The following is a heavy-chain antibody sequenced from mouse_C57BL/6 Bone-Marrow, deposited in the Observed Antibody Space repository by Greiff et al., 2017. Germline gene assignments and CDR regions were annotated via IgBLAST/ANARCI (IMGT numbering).Heavy chain of an antibody. Sequence: QVQLQQSGAELMKPGASVKLSCKATGYTFTGYWIEWVKQRPGHGLEWIGEILPGSGSTNYNEKFKGKATFTADTSSNTAYMQLSSLTTEDSAIYYCASFITTVVATKDYYAMDYGGQGTSVTVSS. D-gene: IGHD1-1*01. J-gene: IGHJ4*01. CDR3: ASFITTVVATKDYYAMDY. V-gene: IGHV1-9*01. CDR2: ILPGSGST. CDR1: GYTFTGYW.